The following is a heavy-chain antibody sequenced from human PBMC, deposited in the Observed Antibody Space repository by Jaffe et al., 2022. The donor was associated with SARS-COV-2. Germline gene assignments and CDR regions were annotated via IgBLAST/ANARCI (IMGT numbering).Heavy chain of an antibody. CDR2: ISAYNDNT. J-gene: IGHJ6*02. CDR3: ARQGGQWLRGDYYGMDV. Sequence: QVQLVQSGAEVKKPGASVKVSCKTSGYTFTSYGISWVRQAPGQGLEWMGWISAYNDNTNYAQKLQGRVTMTTDTSTSTAYMELRSLRSDDTAVYYCARQGGQWLRGDYYGMDVWGQGTTVTVSS. D-gene: IGHD6-19*01. CDR1: GYTFTSYG. V-gene: IGHV1-18*01.